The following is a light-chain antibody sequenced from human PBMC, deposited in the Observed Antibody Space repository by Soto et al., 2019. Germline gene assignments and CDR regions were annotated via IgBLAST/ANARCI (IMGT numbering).Light chain of an antibody. CDR2: KAS. J-gene: IGKJ1*01. CDR3: QPYVTCSRT. Sequence: DIQMTQSPSTLSASLGDRVTISCRASQSLSVWLAWYQQKPGKAPKLLIHKASSLQSGVPSSFSGRGSETEFPLAISSLQPDAFANYYCQPYVTCSRTFGQGHQVEIK. V-gene: IGKV1-5*03. CDR1: QSLSVW.